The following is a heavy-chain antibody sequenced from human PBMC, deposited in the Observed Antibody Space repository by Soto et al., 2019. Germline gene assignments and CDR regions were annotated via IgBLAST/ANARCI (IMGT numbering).Heavy chain of an antibody. CDR2: IYWNDDK. J-gene: IGHJ4*02. D-gene: IGHD3-9*01. CDR1: GFSLSTSGVG. V-gene: IGHV2-5*01. Sequence: QITLKESGPTLVKPTQTLTLTCTFSGFSLSTSGVGVGWIRQPPGKALEWLALIYWNDDKRYSPSLKSRLTITKDTSKNQVVLTMTNMDPVDTATYYCAHSGFNILTGYMTPFHYWGQGTLVTVSS. CDR3: AHSGFNILTGYMTPFHY.